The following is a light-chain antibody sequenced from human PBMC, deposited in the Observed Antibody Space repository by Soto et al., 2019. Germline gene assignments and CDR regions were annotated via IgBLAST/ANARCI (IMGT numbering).Light chain of an antibody. V-gene: IGLV2-14*03. CDR2: EVT. J-gene: IGLJ3*02. CDR1: SSDVGAYNY. CDR3: CSFTSSTTWV. Sequence: QSALTQPASVSGSPGQSITISCTGTSSDVGAYNYVSWYQQHPGKAPKLMIYEVTYRPSGVSDRFSGSKSGNTASLTISGLQAEDEAHYFCCSFTSSTTWVFGGGTKL.